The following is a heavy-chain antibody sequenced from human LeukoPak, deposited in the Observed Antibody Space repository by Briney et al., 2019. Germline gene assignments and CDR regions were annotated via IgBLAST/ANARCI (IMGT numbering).Heavy chain of an antibody. Sequence: GGSLRLSCAASGFTFSSYAMHWVRQAPGKGLEWVAVISYDGSNKYYADSVKGRFTIYRDNSKNTLYLQMNSLRAEDTAVYYCARETRVRWTDYWGQGSLVTVSS. CDR3: ARETRVRWTDY. J-gene: IGHJ4*02. CDR2: ISYDGSNK. CDR1: GFTFSSYA. D-gene: IGHD5-24*01. V-gene: IGHV3-30*04.